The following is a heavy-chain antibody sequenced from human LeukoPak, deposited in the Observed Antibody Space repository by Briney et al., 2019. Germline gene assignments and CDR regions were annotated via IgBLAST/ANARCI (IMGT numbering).Heavy chain of an antibody. Sequence: PGETLRLSCAASGFTFSSYGMTWVRQAPGKGLEWVSGISGSGDNTWYADPVKGRFTISRDNSKKTLDLQMHSLRAEDTAVYYCAKASVWTMVRVVSYFDEWGQGIQVTVSS. CDR1: GFTFSSYG. CDR3: AKASVWTMVRVVSYFDE. V-gene: IGHV3-23*01. J-gene: IGHJ4*02. CDR2: ISGSGDNT. D-gene: IGHD3-10*01.